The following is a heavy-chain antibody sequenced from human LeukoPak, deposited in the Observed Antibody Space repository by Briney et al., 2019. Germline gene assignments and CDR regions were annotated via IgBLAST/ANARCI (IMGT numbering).Heavy chain of an antibody. CDR3: ARPPQMYSNSWLTFDY. CDR2: IYPGDSDT. Sequence: GESLKISCKGSGYSFTSYWIGWVRQMPGKGLEWTGIIYPGDSDTRYSPSYQGQVTISADKSISTAYLQWSSLKASDTATYYCARPPQMYSNSWLTFDYWGQGTLVTVSS. CDR1: GYSFTSYW. V-gene: IGHV5-51*01. D-gene: IGHD6-13*01. J-gene: IGHJ4*02.